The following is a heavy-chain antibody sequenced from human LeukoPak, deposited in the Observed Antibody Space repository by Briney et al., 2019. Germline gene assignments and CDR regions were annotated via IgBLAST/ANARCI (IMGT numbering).Heavy chain of an antibody. V-gene: IGHV4-30-2*05. D-gene: IGHD7-27*01. CDR3: ARGTGYRKAFDY. CDR2: IYHSGST. CDR1: GGSISSGGYS. Sequence: PSQTLSLTCAVSGGSISSGGYSWSWIRQPPGKGLEWIGYIYHSGSTYYNPSLKSRVTISVDTSKNQFSLKLSSVTAADTAVYYCARGTGYRKAFDYWGQGTLVTVSS. J-gene: IGHJ4*02.